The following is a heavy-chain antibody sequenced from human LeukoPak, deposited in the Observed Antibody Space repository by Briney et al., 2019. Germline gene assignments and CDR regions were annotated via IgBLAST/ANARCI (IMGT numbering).Heavy chain of an antibody. V-gene: IGHV3-7*01. CDR2: MRQDGSEK. CDR3: AREGDAFDF. CDR1: GFTFRSHI. J-gene: IGHJ3*01. Sequence: GGPLRLSCAASGFTFRSHIISWIRQPPGKGLEWVANMRQDGSEKFYVDSVKGRFTISRDDAKNSLYLQMDSLRAEDTALYYCAREGDAFDFWGQGTMVTVSS.